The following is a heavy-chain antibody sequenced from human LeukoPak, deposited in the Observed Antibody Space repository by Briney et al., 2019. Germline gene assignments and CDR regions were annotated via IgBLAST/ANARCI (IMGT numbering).Heavy chain of an antibody. V-gene: IGHV3-30*18. CDR1: GFTFINYG. J-gene: IGHJ4*01. CDR3: ANDYGATFDW. D-gene: IGHD4-17*01. Sequence: GGSLRLSCAVSGFTFINYGMHWVRQAPGKGLEWVAVISHDGSDQYYADSVKGRFTISRDNSKGTLFLQMNSLRVEDTAVYYCANDYGATFDWWGHGTLLTVSS. CDR2: ISHDGSDQ.